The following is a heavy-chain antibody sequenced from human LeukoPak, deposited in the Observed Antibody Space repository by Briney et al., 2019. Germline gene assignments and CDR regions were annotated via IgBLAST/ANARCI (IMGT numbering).Heavy chain of an antibody. V-gene: IGHV3-11*01. CDR1: GFTFSDYY. J-gene: IGHJ3*02. CDR2: ISSSCSTI. Sequence: GGSLRLSCAASGFTFSDYYMSWIRQAPGKGLEWVSYISSSCSTIYYADSVKGRFTISRDNAKNSLYLQMNSLRAEDTAVYYCARDLCSGGSCDAFDIWGQGTMVTVSS. CDR3: ARDLCSGGSCDAFDI. D-gene: IGHD2-15*01.